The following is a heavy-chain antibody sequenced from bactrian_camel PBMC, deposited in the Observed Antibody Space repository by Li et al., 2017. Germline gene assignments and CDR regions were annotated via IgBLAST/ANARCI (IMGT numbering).Heavy chain of an antibody. Sequence: HVQLVESGGGLVQPGGSLRLSCAASGRTQISYCMAWFRQAAGKEREEVARIDGDGATRITEYVKDRFTISKDKNTLYLEMNNLKTEDTAMYICAAAHAAGGLCYSWEGRHAYFGQGTQVTVS. CDR1: GRTQISYC. CDR2: IDGDGAT. V-gene: IGHV3S57*01. J-gene: IGHJ4*01. D-gene: IGHD1*01.